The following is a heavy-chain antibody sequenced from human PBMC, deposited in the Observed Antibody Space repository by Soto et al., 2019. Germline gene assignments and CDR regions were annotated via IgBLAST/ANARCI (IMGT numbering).Heavy chain of an antibody. Sequence: PGESLQISCKGSGYTFTTYWIGWVRQMPGKGLEWMGIIYPGASDTQYSPSFQGQITISADKSISTAYLQSSSLKASDTAMYLCVRHSLLSGSVAAAGKRYYSYGMDVCGQGTTVTVSS. CDR3: VRHSLLSGSVAAAGKRYYSYGMDV. D-gene: IGHD6-25*01. CDR1: GYTFTTYW. V-gene: IGHV5-51*01. CDR2: IYPGASDT. J-gene: IGHJ6*02.